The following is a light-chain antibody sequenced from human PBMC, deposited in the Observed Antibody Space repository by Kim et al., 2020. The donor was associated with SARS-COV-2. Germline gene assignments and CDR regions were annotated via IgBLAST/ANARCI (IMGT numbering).Light chain of an antibody. CDR1: QSVSSN. CDR3: QQYNNWPRRT. CDR2: GAS. J-gene: IGKJ1*01. Sequence: SPGERATLSGRASQSVSSNLAWYQQKPGQAPRLLIYGASTRATGIPARFSGSGSGTEFTLNISSLQSEDFAVYYCQQYNNWPRRTFGQGTKVDIK. V-gene: IGKV3-15*01.